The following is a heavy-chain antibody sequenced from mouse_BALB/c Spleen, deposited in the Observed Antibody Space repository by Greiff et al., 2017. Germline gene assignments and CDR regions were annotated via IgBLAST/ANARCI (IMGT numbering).Heavy chain of an antibody. CDR1: GFTFSSYG. V-gene: IGHV5-6*02. CDR2: ISSGGSYT. J-gene: IGHJ2*01. CDR3: ARRPATGFDY. Sequence: EVKLMESGGDLVKPGGSLKLSCAASGFTFSSYGMSWVRQTPDKRLEWVATISSGGSYTYYPDSVKGRFTISRDNAKNTLYLQLSSLKSEDTAMYYGARRPATGFDYWGQGTTLTVSS. D-gene: IGHD1-2*01.